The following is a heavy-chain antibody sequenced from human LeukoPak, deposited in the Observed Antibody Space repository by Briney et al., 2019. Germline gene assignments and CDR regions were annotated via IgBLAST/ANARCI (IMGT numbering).Heavy chain of an antibody. V-gene: IGHV3-23*01. CDR2: ISGSGGST. D-gene: IGHD5-18*01. J-gene: IGHJ4*02. CDR3: ARVVWGWDAAMPTPFDY. CDR1: GFTFSSYA. Sequence: PGGSLRLSCAASGFTFSSYAMSWVRQAPGKGLEWVSAISGSGGSTYYADSVKGRFTISRDNAKNSLYLQMNSLRAEDTAVYYCARVVWGWDAAMPTPFDYWGQGTLVTVSS.